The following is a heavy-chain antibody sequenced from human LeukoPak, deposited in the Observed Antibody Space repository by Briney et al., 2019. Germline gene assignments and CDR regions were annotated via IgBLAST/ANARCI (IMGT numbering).Heavy chain of an antibody. CDR2: VSRTDRCR. V-gene: IGHV3-23*01. J-gene: IGHJ5*02. Sequence: GGSLRLSCAASVFTFSNYDMLWVRQSPGKGREGVTYVSRTDRCRKDSHTLQGRFDIPIDNSKNTLYLQMKSVRAANKALYYCSKLYTSAWYEYPIHHWGQGILVSVSS. D-gene: IGHD6-19*01. CDR3: SKLYTSAWYEYPIHH. CDR1: VFTFSNYD.